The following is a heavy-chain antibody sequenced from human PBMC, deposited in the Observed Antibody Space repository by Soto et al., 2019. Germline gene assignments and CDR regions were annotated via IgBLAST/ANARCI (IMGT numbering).Heavy chain of an antibody. Sequence: SVKVSCKASGGTFSSYAISWVRQAPGQGLEWMGGIIPIFGTANYAQKFQGRVTITADKSTSTAYMELSSLRSEDTAVYYCARDGVRITMGRGAPRDPYNWFAHSGPGTAVTVAS. V-gene: IGHV1-69*06. CDR3: ARDGVRITMGRGAPRDPYNWFAH. CDR2: IIPIFGTA. CDR1: GGTFSSYA. J-gene: IGHJ5*02. D-gene: IGHD3-10*01.